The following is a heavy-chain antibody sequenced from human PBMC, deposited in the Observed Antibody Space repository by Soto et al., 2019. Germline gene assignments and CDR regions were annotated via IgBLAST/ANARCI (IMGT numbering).Heavy chain of an antibody. CDR1: GYPFTTYD. J-gene: IGHJ5*02. D-gene: IGHD6-6*01. CDR2: VSGYNGNA. Sequence: QIQLVQSGPELMKPGASVRVSCKASGYPFTTYDITWVRQAPGPGLEWMGWVSGYNGNAKYAQRLQGRVTMTRETSTSTAYMELRSLTSDDTAIYYCARDSTARLAWFDPWGQGSLVIVSS. V-gene: IGHV1-18*04. CDR3: ARDSTARLAWFDP.